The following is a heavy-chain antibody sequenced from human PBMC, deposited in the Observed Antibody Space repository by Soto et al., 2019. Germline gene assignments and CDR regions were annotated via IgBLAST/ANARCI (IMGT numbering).Heavy chain of an antibody. V-gene: IGHV1-2*02. CDR2: INPNSGGT. Sequence: ASVKVSCKASGYTFTGYYMHWVRQAPGQGLEWMGWINPNSGGTNYAQKFQGRVTMTRDTSISTAYMELSRLRSDDTAVYYCARKGVGTAVGYYYSYGMDVWGQGTTVTVSS. CDR1: GYTFTGYY. J-gene: IGHJ6*02. D-gene: IGHD3-3*01. CDR3: ARKGVGTAVGYYYSYGMDV.